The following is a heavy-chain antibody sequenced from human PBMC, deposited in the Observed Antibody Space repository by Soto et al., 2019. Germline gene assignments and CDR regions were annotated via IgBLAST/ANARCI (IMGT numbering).Heavy chain of an antibody. D-gene: IGHD2-8*01. CDR3: AKGHGVVLMVYAGGYYIDV. J-gene: IGHJ6*03. CDR2: ISGSGGST. CDR1: GFTFSSYA. V-gene: IGHV3-23*01. Sequence: GGSLRLSCAASGFTFSSYAMSWVRQAPGKGLEWVSAISGSGGSTYYADSVKGRFTISRDNSKNTLYLQMNSLRAEDTAVYYCAKGHGVVLMVYAGGYYIDVWGKGTTVTVSS.